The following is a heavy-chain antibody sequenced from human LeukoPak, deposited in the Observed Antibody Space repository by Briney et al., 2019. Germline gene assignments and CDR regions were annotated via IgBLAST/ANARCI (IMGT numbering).Heavy chain of an antibody. V-gene: IGHV3-23*01. CDR2: ISGSGDST. D-gene: IGHD2-2*01. CDR1: GFTFSSYA. Sequence: PGESLRLSCAASGFTFSSYAMSWVRQAPGKGLEWVSVISGSGDSTFYADSVKGRFTISRDNSKNTLYLQMNSLRAEDTAVYYCAKTSWSANIIFDYWGQGTLVTVSS. J-gene: IGHJ4*02. CDR3: AKTSWSANIIFDY.